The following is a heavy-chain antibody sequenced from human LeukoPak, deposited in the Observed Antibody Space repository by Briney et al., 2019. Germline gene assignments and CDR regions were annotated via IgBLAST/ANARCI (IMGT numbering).Heavy chain of an antibody. CDR1: GGSISSYY. J-gene: IGHJ3*02. CDR2: IYYSGST. Sequence: PSETLSLTCTVSGGSISSYYWSWIRQPPGKGLEWIGYIYYSGSTNYNPSLKSRVTISVDTSKNQFSLKLSSVTAADTAVYYCAGGAYCRGWYGAFDIWGQGTMVTVSS. D-gene: IGHD6-19*01. V-gene: IGHV4-59*08. CDR3: AGGAYCRGWYGAFDI.